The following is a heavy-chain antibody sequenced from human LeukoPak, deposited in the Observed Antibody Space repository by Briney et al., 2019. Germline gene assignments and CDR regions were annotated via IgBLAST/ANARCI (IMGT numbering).Heavy chain of an antibody. V-gene: IGHV3-30*03. Sequence: PGGSLRLSCAASGFTFSTYAMHWVRQAPGKGLEWVALISYDGNNKYYADSVKGRFTISRDNSKNTLYLQMGSLRAEDLAVYYCARRAPGFSSGWLDYWGQGTLVTVSS. CDR3: ARRAPGFSSGWLDY. CDR2: ISYDGNNK. D-gene: IGHD6-19*01. J-gene: IGHJ4*02. CDR1: GFTFSTYA.